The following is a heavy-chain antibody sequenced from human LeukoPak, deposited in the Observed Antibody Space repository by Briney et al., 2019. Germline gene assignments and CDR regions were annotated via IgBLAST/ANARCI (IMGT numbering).Heavy chain of an antibody. CDR1: GFTFSSYW. CDR2: IKQDGSEK. CDR3: ARDRTGTSFSLDY. V-gene: IGHV3-7*01. J-gene: IGHJ4*02. D-gene: IGHD2-2*01. Sequence: GGSLRLSCAASGFTFSSYWMSWVRQAPGKGLEWVANIKQDGSEKYYVDSVKGRFTISRDNAKNSLYLQMNSLRAEDTAVYYCARDRTGTSFSLDYWGQGTLVTVSS.